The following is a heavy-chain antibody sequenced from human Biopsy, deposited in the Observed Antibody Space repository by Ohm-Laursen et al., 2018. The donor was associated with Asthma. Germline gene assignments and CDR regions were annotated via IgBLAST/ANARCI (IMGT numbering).Heavy chain of an antibody. CDR2: IFAANSET. J-gene: IGHJ4*02. D-gene: IGHD1-7*01. V-gene: IGHV5-51*03. CDR3: ARFIDGTFFVDY. Sequence: GESLKISCKASGYTFSDSWIGWVRQMPGKGLEWMGIIFAANSETKYSPSFQGHVTISADMSISTAFLQWSSLKASDTAIYYCARFIDGTFFVDYWGQGTLVTVSS. CDR1: GYTFSDSW.